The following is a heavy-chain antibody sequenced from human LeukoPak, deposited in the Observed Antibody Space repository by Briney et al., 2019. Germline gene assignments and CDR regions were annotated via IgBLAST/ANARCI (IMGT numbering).Heavy chain of an antibody. CDR2: ISGSGGST. D-gene: IGHD3-10*01. Sequence: GGSLRLSCAASGFTFSSYAMSWVRQAPGKGLKWVSVISGSGGSTYYADSVKGRFTISRDNSKNTLYLQMNSLRAEDTAVYYCGKRYYYGSGSFDYWGQGTLVTVSS. J-gene: IGHJ4*02. CDR3: GKRYYYGSGSFDY. V-gene: IGHV3-23*01. CDR1: GFTFSSYA.